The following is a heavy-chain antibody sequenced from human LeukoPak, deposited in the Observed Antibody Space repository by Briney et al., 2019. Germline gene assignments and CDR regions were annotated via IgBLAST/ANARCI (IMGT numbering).Heavy chain of an antibody. CDR1: GYTFTTYD. V-gene: IGHV1-8*01. J-gene: IGHJ4*02. CDR2: MNPNSGNT. CDR3: ARNKEGKSLDY. Sequence: GASVKVSCKASGYTFTTYDINWVRQVPGQGLEWMGWMNPNSGNTGYSQKFQGRVTVTRDTSISTAYMELSRLKFDDTAVYYCARNKEGKSLDYWGQGTLVTVSS.